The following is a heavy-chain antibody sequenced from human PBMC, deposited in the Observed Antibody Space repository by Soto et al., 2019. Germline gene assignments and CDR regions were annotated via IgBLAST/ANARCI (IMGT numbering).Heavy chain of an antibody. D-gene: IGHD6-13*01. Sequence: SETLSLTCTVSGGSIINTNWWTWVRQPPGKGLEWIGEIYHNGAANYNPSLKSRATISVDKSKNQFFLKVTSVTAADTAVYYCANPRGPGYGSRWGQGTLVTVSS. CDR2: IYHNGAA. CDR3: ANPRGPGYGSR. CDR1: GGSIINTNW. J-gene: IGHJ4*02. V-gene: IGHV4-4*02.